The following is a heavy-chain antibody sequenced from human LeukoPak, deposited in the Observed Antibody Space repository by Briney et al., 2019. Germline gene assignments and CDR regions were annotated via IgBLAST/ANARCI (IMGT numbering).Heavy chain of an antibody. J-gene: IGHJ3*02. CDR3: AAYSSGWQGDAFDI. Sequence: VASVKVSCRASGYTFSASFMHWVRQAPGQGLEWMGWINPNSGGTNLAQKFEGRVTLTRDTSISTAYMELSRLRSDDTAVYYCAAYSSGWQGDAFDIWGQGTMVTVSS. CDR1: GYTFSASF. D-gene: IGHD6-19*01. V-gene: IGHV1-2*02. CDR2: INPNSGGT.